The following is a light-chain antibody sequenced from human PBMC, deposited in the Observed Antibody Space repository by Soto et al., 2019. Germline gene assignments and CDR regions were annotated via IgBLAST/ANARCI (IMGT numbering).Light chain of an antibody. CDR3: QQYGSSPLT. J-gene: IGKJ4*01. CDR2: RAS. CDR1: QSVASNY. V-gene: IGKV3-20*01. Sequence: ENVLTQSPDTLSLSPGERATLSCMASQSVASNYLACYQQKPGQARTLLIYRASSRASGIPDSFSGSGSGTDFTLTISRLEPEDFAVYYCQQYGSSPLTFGGGTKVDIK.